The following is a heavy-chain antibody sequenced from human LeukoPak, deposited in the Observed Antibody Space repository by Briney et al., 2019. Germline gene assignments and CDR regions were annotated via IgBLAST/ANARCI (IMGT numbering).Heavy chain of an antibody. CDR1: GFTFSGSA. V-gene: IGHV3-73*01. D-gene: IGHD1-26*01. CDR2: IRSKANSYAT. Sequence: GGPLRLSCAASGFTFSGSAMHWVRQASGKGLGWVGRIRSKANSYATAYAASVKGRFTISRDDSKNTAYLQMNSLKTEDTAVYYCSSRLLGRIQHWGQGTLVTVSS. CDR3: SSRLLGRIQH. J-gene: IGHJ1*01.